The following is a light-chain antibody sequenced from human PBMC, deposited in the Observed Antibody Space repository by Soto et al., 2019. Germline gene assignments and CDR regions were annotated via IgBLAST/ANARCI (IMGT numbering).Light chain of an antibody. CDR1: QSLLYSSNNKTY. J-gene: IGKJ2*01. CDR3: QQYYSDFFT. CDR2: WAY. Sequence: DIVMTQSPDSLTMSLGERATINCKSSQSLLYSSNNKTYLAWYQHRPGQSPKMLIFWAYARESGVPDRFAGSGSETDFTLTISSLQAEDAAVYYCQQYYSDFFTFGQGTRLEIK. V-gene: IGKV4-1*01.